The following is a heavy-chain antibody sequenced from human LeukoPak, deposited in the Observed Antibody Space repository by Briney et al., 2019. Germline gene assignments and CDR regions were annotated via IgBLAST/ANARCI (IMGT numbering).Heavy chain of an antibody. CDR3: ARVLGLDDILTGEDYYYYYMDV. CDR2: ISSSSSYI. Sequence: GGYLRLSCAASGFTFSSYSMNWVRQAPGKGLEWVSSISSSSSYIYYADSVKGRFTISRDNAKNSLYLQMNSLRAEDTAVYYCARVLGLDDILTGEDYYYYYMDVWGKGTTVTVSS. J-gene: IGHJ6*03. D-gene: IGHD3-9*01. CDR1: GFTFSSYS. V-gene: IGHV3-21*01.